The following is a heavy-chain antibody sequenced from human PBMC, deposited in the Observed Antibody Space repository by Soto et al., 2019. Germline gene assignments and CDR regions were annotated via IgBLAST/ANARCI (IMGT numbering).Heavy chain of an antibody. CDR3: ARVRAPYYYMDV. CDR1: GGSISSYY. CDR2: IYYSGST. J-gene: IGHJ6*03. V-gene: IGHV4-59*01. Sequence: SETLSLTCTVSGGSISSYYWSWIRQPPGKGLEWIGSIYYSGSTYYNPSLKSRVTISVDTSKNQFSLKLSSVTAADTAVYYCARVRAPYYYMDVWGKGTTVTVSS.